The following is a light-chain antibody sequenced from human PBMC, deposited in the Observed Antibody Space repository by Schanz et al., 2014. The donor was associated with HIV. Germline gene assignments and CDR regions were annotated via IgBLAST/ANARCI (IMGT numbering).Light chain of an antibody. CDR3: QSTDDDYLRM. Sequence: FMLTQPLSMSESPGKTVTISCTRSSGTFVGMPVQWYKLRPDSAPTVVIFDTNQRPSGVPDRFSGSIDGSSKSASLTISGLRTEDEGDYFCQSTDDDYLRMFGGGTKVTVL. J-gene: IGLJ3*02. CDR2: DTN. V-gene: IGLV6-57*04. CDR1: SGTFVGMP.